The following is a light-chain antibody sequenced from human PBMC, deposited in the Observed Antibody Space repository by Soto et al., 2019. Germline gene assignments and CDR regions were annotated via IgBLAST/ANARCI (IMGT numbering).Light chain of an antibody. CDR2: EVS. CDR1: SSDVVSYNR. CDR3: YSSTCRNTYV. V-gene: IGLV2-18*02. Sequence: QSVLTQPHSVSGSPGQSVTISCSGTSSDVVSYNRVSWYQQAPGTAPKVMNYEVSNRPSGVPDRFSGSKSGNTASLTISGLQPEDEADYYCYSSTCRNTYVFGTGTKFTVL. J-gene: IGLJ1*01.